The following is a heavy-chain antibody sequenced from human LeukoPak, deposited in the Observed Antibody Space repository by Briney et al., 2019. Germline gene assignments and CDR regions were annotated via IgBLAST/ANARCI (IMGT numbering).Heavy chain of an antibody. J-gene: IGHJ4*02. CDR3: AREDSSGWYGGDY. CDR1: GGSISRGGYS. V-gene: IGHV4-30-4*07. D-gene: IGHD6-19*01. Sequence: SSETLSLTCAVSGGSISRGGYSWSWIRQPPGKGLEWIGYFYYSGSTYYNPSLKSRVTISVDTSKNQFSLKLSSVTAADTAVYYCAREDSSGWYGGDYWGQGTLVTVSS. CDR2: FYYSGST.